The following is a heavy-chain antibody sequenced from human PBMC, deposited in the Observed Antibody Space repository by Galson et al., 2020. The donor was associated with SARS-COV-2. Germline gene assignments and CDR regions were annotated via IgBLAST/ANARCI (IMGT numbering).Heavy chain of an antibody. Sequence: SLKISCAASGFTFSNAWMSWVRQAPGKGLEWVGRIKSKTDGGTTDYAAPVKGRFTISRDDSKNTLYLQMNSLKTEDTAVYYCTTDPTINSYYYYYYMDVWGKGTTVTVSS. V-gene: IGHV3-15*01. D-gene: IGHD5-12*01. CDR1: GFTFSNAW. CDR3: TTDPTINSYYYYYYMDV. CDR2: IKSKTDGGTT. J-gene: IGHJ6*03.